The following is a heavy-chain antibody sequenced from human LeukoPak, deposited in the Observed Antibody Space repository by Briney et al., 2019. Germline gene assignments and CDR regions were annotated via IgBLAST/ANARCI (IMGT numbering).Heavy chain of an antibody. CDR1: GGSISSGSYY. D-gene: IGHD6-19*01. V-gene: IGHV4-39*07. J-gene: IGHJ6*03. CDR3: ARVFSGWTPMLYYYYYYMDV. CDR2: IYYSGST. Sequence: SQTLSLTCTVSGGSISSGSYYWGWIRQPPGKGLEWIGSIYYSGSTYYNPSLKSRVTISVDTSKNQFSLKLSSVTAADTAVYYCARVFSGWTPMLYYYYYYMDVWGKGTTVTVSS.